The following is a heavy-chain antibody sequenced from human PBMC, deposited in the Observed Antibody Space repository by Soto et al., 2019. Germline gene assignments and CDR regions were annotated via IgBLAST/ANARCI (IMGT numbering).Heavy chain of an antibody. J-gene: IGHJ4*02. Sequence: QVQLQESGPGLVKPSETLSLTCIVAGGSVSNDAYYWSWIRQPPGKGLEWIGYIYHSGSTYYNPSLKRRATISADTSANQFSLKVSSVTAADTAVYYCARLGIGWEFPFDYWGQGTLVNVSS. CDR1: GGSVSNDAYY. D-gene: IGHD1-26*01. CDR2: IYHSGST. CDR3: ARLGIGWEFPFDY. V-gene: IGHV4-61*08.